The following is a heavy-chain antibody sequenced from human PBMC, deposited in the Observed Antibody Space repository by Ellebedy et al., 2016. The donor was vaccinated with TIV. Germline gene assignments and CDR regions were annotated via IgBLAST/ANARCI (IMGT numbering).Heavy chain of an antibody. CDR3: ARATSGFDL. J-gene: IGHJ2*01. CDR2: IGTAGDT. D-gene: IGHD6-19*01. V-gene: IGHV3-13*01. CDR1: GFTFSSHD. Sequence: GESLKISCAAPGFTFSSHDMHWVRQATGKGLEWVSAIGTAGDTYYPGSVKGRFTISRENAKNSLYLQMNNLRAGDTAVYYCARATSGFDLWGRGTLVTVSS.